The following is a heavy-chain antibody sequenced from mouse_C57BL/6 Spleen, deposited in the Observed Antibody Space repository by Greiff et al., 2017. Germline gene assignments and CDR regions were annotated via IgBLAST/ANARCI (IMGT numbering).Heavy chain of an antibody. CDR2: INPYNGGT. J-gene: IGHJ4*01. CDR1: GYTFTDYY. Sequence: VQLKQSGPVLVKPGASVKMSCKASGYTFTDYYMNWVKQSHGKSLEWIGVINPYNGGTSYNQKFKGKATLTVDKSSSTAYMELNSLTSEDSAVYYCARGGLYDYDYYAMDYWGQGTSVTVSA. D-gene: IGHD2-4*01. V-gene: IGHV1-19*01. CDR3: ARGGLYDYDYYAMDY.